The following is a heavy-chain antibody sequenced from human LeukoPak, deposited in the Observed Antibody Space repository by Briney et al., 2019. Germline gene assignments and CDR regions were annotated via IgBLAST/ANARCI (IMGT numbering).Heavy chain of an antibody. CDR3: ARAHCSGGSCYSGDLVDY. Sequence: GGSLRLSCAASGFTFSRYWMHWVCQAPGKGLVWVSRINTDGSSTSYADSVKGRFTISRDNAKNTLYLQMNSLRAEDTAVYYCARAHCSGGSCYSGDLVDYWGQGTLVTVSS. D-gene: IGHD2-15*01. CDR2: INTDGSST. J-gene: IGHJ4*02. CDR1: GFTFSRYW. V-gene: IGHV3-74*01.